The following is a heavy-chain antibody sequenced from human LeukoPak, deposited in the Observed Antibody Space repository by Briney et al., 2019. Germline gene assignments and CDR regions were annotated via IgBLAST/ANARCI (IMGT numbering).Heavy chain of an antibody. CDR2: ISSSSSTI. J-gene: IGHJ4*02. D-gene: IGHD1-1*01. V-gene: IGHV3-48*04. CDR1: EFTFSSYS. CDR3: AIAQPGQPVDY. Sequence: GGSLRLSCAASEFTFSSYSMSWVRQAPGKGLEWVSYISSSSSTIYYGDSVKGRFTISRDNAKNSLYLQMNSLRVEDTAVYYCAIAQPGQPVDYWGQGTLVTVSS.